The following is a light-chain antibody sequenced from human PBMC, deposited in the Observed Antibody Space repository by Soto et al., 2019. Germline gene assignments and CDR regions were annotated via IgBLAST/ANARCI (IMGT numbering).Light chain of an antibody. CDR1: SSNIGAGYD. J-gene: IGLJ3*02. Sequence: QSVLTQPPSVSGAPGQRVTISCTGSSSNIGAGYDVHWYQQLPGTAPKLLIYGNINRHSGVPDRFSGSKSGTSASLAITGLQAEDEADYYCQSYDSSLSGWVFGGGTKLTVL. CDR3: QSYDSSLSGWV. CDR2: GNI. V-gene: IGLV1-40*01.